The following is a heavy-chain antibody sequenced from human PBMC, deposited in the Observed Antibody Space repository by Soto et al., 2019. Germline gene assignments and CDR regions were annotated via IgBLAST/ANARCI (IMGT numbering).Heavy chain of an antibody. D-gene: IGHD5-12*01. V-gene: IGHV4-59*01. CDR2: ISDSGST. J-gene: IGHJ4*02. Sequence: QVQLQEPGPGLVKPSETLSLTCSVSGGSISSDYWSWIRQPPGKGLEWIGYISDSGSTNNNPSLKIRVTISLDTSNNQFSLKLFSVTAADTAIYYCARAGGSQGGYADFDFWGQGTLVTVSS. CDR1: GGSISSDY. CDR3: ARAGGSQGGYADFDF.